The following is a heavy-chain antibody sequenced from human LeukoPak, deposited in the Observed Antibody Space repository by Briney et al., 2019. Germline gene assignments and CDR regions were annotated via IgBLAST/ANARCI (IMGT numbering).Heavy chain of an antibody. D-gene: IGHD5-24*01. V-gene: IGHV3-48*04. Sequence: TGGSLRLSRAASGFTFSSYSMNWVRQVPGKGLEWVSYISSSSSTIYYADSVKGRFTISRDNAKNSLYLQMNSLRVEDTAVYYCAKEGRSLQTYWGQGTLVTVSS. CDR3: AKEGRSLQTY. CDR1: GFTFSSYS. J-gene: IGHJ4*02. CDR2: ISSSSSTI.